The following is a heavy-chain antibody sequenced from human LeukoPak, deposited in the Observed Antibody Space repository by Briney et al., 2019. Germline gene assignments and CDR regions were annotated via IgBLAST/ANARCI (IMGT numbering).Heavy chain of an antibody. J-gene: IGHJ6*03. D-gene: IGHD1-1*01. Sequence: SETLSLTCTVSGGSISSSSYYWSWIRQSPEKGLEWIGYISHSGSTHYNPSLKSRITISVDTSKIHFSLNLTSVTAADTAVYYCARDSAAGSYYYYTDVWGKGTTVTISS. CDR1: GGSISSSSYY. CDR3: ARDSAAGSYYYYTDV. CDR2: ISHSGST. V-gene: IGHV4-61*03.